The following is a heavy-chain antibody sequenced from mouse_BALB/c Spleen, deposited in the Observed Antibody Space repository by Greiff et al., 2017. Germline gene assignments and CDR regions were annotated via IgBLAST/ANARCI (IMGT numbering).Heavy chain of an antibody. CDR1: GFNIKDYY. V-gene: IGHV14-4*02. Sequence: EVQLQQSGAELVRSGASVKLSCTASGFNIKDYYMHWVKQRPEQGLEWIGWIDPENGDTEYAPKFQGKATMTADTSSNTAYLQLSSLTSEDTAVYYCNGGHYGYAMDYWGQGTSVTVSS. D-gene: IGHD1-1*02. CDR3: NGGHYGYAMDY. CDR2: IDPENGDT. J-gene: IGHJ4*01.